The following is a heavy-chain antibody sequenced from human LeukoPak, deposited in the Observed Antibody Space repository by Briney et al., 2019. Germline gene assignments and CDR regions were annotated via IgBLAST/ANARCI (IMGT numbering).Heavy chain of an antibody. D-gene: IGHD7-27*01. CDR1: GGSFSGYY. V-gene: IGHV4-34*01. CDR3: ARMTGDFRFDY. Sequence: PSDTLSLTCAVYGGSFSGYYWSWIRQPPGKGLEWIGEINHSGSTNYNPSLKSRVTISVDTSKNQFSLKLSSVTAADTAVYYCARMTGDFRFDYWGQGTLVTVSS. J-gene: IGHJ4*02. CDR2: INHSGST.